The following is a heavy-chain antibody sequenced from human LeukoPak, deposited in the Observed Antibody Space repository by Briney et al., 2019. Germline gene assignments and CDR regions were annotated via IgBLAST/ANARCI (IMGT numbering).Heavy chain of an antibody. CDR2: ISSSGSTI. D-gene: IGHD3-22*01. CDR1: GFTFSDYY. CDR3: ARDRNYYDSSGYSP. V-gene: IGHV3-11*01. Sequence: KSGGSLRLSCAASGFTFSDYYMSWIRQAPGKGLEWVSYISSSGSTIYYADSVKGRFTISRDNAKNSLYLQMNSLRAEDTAVYYCARDRNYYDSSGYSPWGQGTLVTVSS. J-gene: IGHJ5*02.